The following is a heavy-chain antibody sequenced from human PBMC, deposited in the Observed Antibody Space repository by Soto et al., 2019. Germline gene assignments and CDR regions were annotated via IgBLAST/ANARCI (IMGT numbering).Heavy chain of an antibody. CDR3: ARQTRWFDP. Sequence: NPSETLSLTCTVSGGSISSSSYYWGWIRQPPGKGLEWIGSIYYSGSTYYNPSLKSRVTISVDTSKNQFSLKLSSVTAADTAVYYCARQTRWFDPWGQGTLVTVSS. V-gene: IGHV4-39*01. J-gene: IGHJ5*02. CDR1: GGSISSSSYY. CDR2: IYYSGST.